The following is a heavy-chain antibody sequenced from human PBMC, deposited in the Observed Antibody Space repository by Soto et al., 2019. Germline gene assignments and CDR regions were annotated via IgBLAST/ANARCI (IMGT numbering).Heavy chain of an antibody. CDR3: AHRVLRTVFGLVTTTAIYFDF. D-gene: IGHD3-3*01. Sequence: QITLKESGPPVVKPTETLTLTCTFSGFSLTTSGVGVGWVRQSPGKATEWLALIYWDDDKRYSTSLNSRLIITKDTSKNQVVLTMANVDPADTATYYCAHRVLRTVFGLVTTTAIYFDFWGPGTPVVVSS. CDR1: GFSLTTSGVG. V-gene: IGHV2-5*02. J-gene: IGHJ4*02. CDR2: IYWDDDK.